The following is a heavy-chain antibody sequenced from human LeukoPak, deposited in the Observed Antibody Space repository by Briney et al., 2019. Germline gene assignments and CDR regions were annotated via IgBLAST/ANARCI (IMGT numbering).Heavy chain of an antibody. D-gene: IGHD6-6*01. CDR2: IYYSGST. Sequence: SETLSLTCTVSGDSISSTTYYWGWIRQPPGKGLEWIGYIYYSGSTNYNPSLKSRVTISVDTSKNQFSLKLSSVTATDTAVYYCARHRYSSSYWFDPWGQGTLVTVSS. J-gene: IGHJ5*02. CDR3: ARHRYSSSYWFDP. V-gene: IGHV4-61*05. CDR1: GDSISSTTYY.